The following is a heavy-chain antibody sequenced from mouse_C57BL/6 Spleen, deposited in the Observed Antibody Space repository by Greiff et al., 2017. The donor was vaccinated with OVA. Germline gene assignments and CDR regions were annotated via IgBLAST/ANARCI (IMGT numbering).Heavy chain of an antibody. CDR1: GYTFTDYN. V-gene: IGHV1-22*01. D-gene: IGHD1-1*01. CDR3: ARGVAKYYYAMDY. CDR2: INPNNGGT. Sequence: VQLQQSGPELVKPGASVKMSCKASGYTFTDYNMHWVKQSHGKSLEWIGYINPNNGGTSYNQKFKGKATLTVNKSSSTAYMELRSLTSEDSAVYYCARGVAKYYYAMDYWGQGTSVTGSS. J-gene: IGHJ4*01.